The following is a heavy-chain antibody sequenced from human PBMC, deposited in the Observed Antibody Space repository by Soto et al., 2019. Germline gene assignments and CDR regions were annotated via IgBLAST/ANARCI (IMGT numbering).Heavy chain of an antibody. CDR3: AREAHYYGSGSYEDYYYYYMDV. CDR1: GYTFTSYD. D-gene: IGHD3-10*01. Sequence: ASVKVSCKASGYTFTSYDINWVRQATGQGLEWMGWMNPNSGDTGYAQKFQGRVTMTRNTSISTAYMELSSLRSEDTAVYYCAREAHYYGSGSYEDYYYYYMDVWGKGTTVTVSS. J-gene: IGHJ6*03. CDR2: MNPNSGDT. V-gene: IGHV1-8*01.